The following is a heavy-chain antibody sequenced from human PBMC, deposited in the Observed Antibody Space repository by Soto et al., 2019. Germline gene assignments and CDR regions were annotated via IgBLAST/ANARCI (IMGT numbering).Heavy chain of an antibody. V-gene: IGHV1-8*01. CDR1: GYTFTSYD. D-gene: IGHD1-1*01. J-gene: IGHJ4*02. CDR2: MNPNTGNS. CDR3: ARRAETNGWNGFGADKYYFDF. Sequence: ASVKVSCKASGYTFTSYDIYWVRQATGQGLEWMGWMNPNTGNSGYAQKFQGRVTMTSDTSISTAHMELSSLRSEDTAVYYCARRAETNGWNGFGADKYYFDFWGQGTLATVSS.